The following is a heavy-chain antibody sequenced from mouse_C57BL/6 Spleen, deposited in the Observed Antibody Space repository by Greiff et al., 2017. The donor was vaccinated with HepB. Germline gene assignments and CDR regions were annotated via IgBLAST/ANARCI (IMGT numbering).Heavy chain of an antibody. CDR3: ARDPGHYGSSFWFAY. CDR2: ISDGGSYT. J-gene: IGHJ3*01. CDR1: GFTFSSYA. Sequence: EVHLVESGGGLVKPGGSLKLSCAASGFTFSSYAMSWVRQTPEKRLEWVATISDGGSYTYYPDNVKGRFTISRDNAKNNLYLQMSHLKSEDTAMYYCARDPGHYGSSFWFAYWGQGTLVTVSA. V-gene: IGHV5-4*01. D-gene: IGHD1-1*01.